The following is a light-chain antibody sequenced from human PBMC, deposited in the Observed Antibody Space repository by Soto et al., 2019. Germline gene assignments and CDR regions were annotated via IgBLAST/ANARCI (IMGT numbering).Light chain of an antibody. V-gene: IGKV1-9*01. CDR3: QQLKNYPIT. CDR1: QGISSN. CDR2: AAS. J-gene: IGKJ5*01. Sequence: IQLTQSPPSLSASVGDRVIITCRASQGISSNLAWYQQKPGKAPKVLINAASTLQSGVPSRFSGSGSGTDFTLTISSLQPEDFATYYCQQLKNYPITFGQGTRLEIK.